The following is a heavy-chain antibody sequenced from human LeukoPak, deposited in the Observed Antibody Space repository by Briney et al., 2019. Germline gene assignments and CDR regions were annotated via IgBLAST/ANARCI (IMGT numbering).Heavy chain of an antibody. CDR1: GFSFSSYG. J-gene: IGHJ5*02. Sequence: PGGSLRLSCAASGFSFSSYGMQWVRQAPGKGLERVAFIQYDGSNKYYAESVKGRFTISRDNSKNTLYLQMNSLRAEDTAVYYCAKDGRGTVFGWFDPWGQGTLVTVSS. CDR2: IQYDGSNK. D-gene: IGHD2-15*01. V-gene: IGHV3-30*02. CDR3: AKDGRGTVFGWFDP.